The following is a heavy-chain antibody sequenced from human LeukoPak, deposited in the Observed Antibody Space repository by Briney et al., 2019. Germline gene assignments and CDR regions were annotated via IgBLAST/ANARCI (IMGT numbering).Heavy chain of an antibody. Sequence: GGSLRLSCAASGFTFSDYYMSWIRQAPGKGLEWVSYMSSSGNIIYYADSVKGRFTISRDNAKRSLYLQMNSLRAEDTAVYYCARAGGYTYGPRRLNWFDPWGQGTLVSVSS. J-gene: IGHJ5*02. V-gene: IGHV3-11*01. CDR3: ARAGGYTYGPRRLNWFDP. CDR2: MSSSGNII. D-gene: IGHD5-18*01. CDR1: GFTFSDYY.